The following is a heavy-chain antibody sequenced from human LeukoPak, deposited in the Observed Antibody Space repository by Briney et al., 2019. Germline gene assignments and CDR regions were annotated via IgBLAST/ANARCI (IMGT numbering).Heavy chain of an antibody. D-gene: IGHD3-16*01. CDR2: INPNSGGT. CDR1: GYTFTGYY. V-gene: IGHV1-2*02. J-gene: IGHJ4*02. CDR3: ARLRREEDTRPELWPNDY. Sequence: ASVKVSCKASGYTFTGYYMHWVRQAPGQGLEWMGWINPNSGGTNYAQKFQGRVTMTRDTSISTAYMELSRLRSDDTAVYYCARLRREEDTRPELWPNDYWGQGTLVTVSS.